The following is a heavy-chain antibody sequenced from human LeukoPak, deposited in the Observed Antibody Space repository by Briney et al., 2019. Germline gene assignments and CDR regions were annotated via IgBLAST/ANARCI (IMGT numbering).Heavy chain of an antibody. J-gene: IGHJ4*02. D-gene: IGHD3-22*01. CDR3: ASAPNYYDSSAEDY. V-gene: IGHV4-4*02. Sequence: ASETLSLTCAVSGGSISSSNWWSWVRQPPGKGLEWIGEIYHSGSTNYNPSLKSRVTISVDKSKNQFSLKLSSVTAADTAVYYCASAPNYYDSSAEDYWGQGTLVTVSS. CDR2: IYHSGST. CDR1: GGSISSSNW.